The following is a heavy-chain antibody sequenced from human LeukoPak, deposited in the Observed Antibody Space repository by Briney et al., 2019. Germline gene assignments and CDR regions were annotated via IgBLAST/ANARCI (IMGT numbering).Heavy chain of an antibody. J-gene: IGHJ5*02. CDR3: ARVGNGYYDSSGYYMGYNWFDP. Sequence: ASVKVSCKASGYTFATYGISWVRQAPGEGLEWMGWISAYNGNTNYAQKLQGRVTMTTDTSTSTAYMELRSLRSDDTAVYYCARVGNGYYDSSGYYMGYNWFDPWGQGTLVTVSS. V-gene: IGHV1-18*01. CDR1: GYTFATYG. D-gene: IGHD3-22*01. CDR2: ISAYNGNT.